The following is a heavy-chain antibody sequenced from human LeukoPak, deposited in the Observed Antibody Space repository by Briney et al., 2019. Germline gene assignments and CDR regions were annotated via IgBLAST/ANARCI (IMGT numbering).Heavy chain of an antibody. J-gene: IGHJ4*02. Sequence: GGSLRLSCAASGITVRSNYMFWVRQAPGKGLEWVSLIYSGDSTYYADSVKGRFTISRDNSKNTLYLQMNSLRAEDTAVYYCAKDGDIVVVPAAIDYWGQGTLVTVSS. CDR1: GITVRSNY. CDR3: AKDGDIVVVPAAIDY. V-gene: IGHV3-53*01. CDR2: IYSGDST. D-gene: IGHD2-2*01.